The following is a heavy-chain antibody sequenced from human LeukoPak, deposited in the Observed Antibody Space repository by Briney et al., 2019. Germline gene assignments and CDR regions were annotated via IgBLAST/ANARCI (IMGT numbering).Heavy chain of an antibody. Sequence: SETLSLTCTVSGGSISSSSYYWSWIRQPAGKGLEWIGRIYTSGSTNYNPSLKSRVTISVDTSKNQFSLKESSVTAADTAVYYCARDACSSTSCSDAFDIWGQGTMVTVSS. CDR3: ARDACSSTSCSDAFDI. CDR1: GGSISSSSYY. J-gene: IGHJ3*02. D-gene: IGHD2-2*01. CDR2: IYTSGST. V-gene: IGHV4-61*02.